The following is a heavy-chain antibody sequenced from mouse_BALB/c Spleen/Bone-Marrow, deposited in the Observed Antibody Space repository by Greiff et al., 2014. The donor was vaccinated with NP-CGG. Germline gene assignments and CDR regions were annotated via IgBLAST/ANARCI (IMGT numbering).Heavy chain of an antibody. CDR3: ALGVRLYWFFDV. Sequence: VQLQQSGPELVKPGASVKMSCKASGYTFTDYYMEWVKQSHGKSLEWIGDNNPKNGDSFYNQKFKGKATLTVDKSSNTAYMQLDSLTSDDSAVYYCALGVRLYWFFDVWGAGTTVTVSS. D-gene: IGHD2-14*01. CDR1: GYTFTDYY. J-gene: IGHJ1*01. V-gene: IGHV1-18*01. CDR2: NNPKNGDS.